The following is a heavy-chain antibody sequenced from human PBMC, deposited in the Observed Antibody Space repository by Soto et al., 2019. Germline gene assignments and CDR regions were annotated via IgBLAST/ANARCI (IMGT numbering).Heavy chain of an antibody. D-gene: IGHD5-12*01. V-gene: IGHV3-33*01. Sequence: GGSLRLSCAASGFTFSSYGMHWVRQAPGKGLEWVAVIWYDGSNKYYADSVKGRFTISRDNSKNTLYLQMNSLRAEDTAVYYCARDSSISVAMDAFDIWGQGTMVTVSS. CDR2: IWYDGSNK. J-gene: IGHJ3*02. CDR1: GFTFSSYG. CDR3: ARDSSISVAMDAFDI.